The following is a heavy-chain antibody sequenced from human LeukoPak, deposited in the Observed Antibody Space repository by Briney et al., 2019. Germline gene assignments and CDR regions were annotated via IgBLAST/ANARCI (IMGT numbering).Heavy chain of an antibody. CDR1: GFTLRSYG. Sequence: PGGSLRFSCAASGFTLRSYGMHWVRQAPGKGLEWVAIIWYDGSNKYYADSVKGRFTISRDNSKNTLYLQMNSLRAEDTAVYYCARGPNVLHYFDYWGQGTLVTVSS. D-gene: IGHD4/OR15-4a*01. J-gene: IGHJ4*02. V-gene: IGHV3-33*08. CDR3: ARGPNVLHYFDY. CDR2: IWYDGSNK.